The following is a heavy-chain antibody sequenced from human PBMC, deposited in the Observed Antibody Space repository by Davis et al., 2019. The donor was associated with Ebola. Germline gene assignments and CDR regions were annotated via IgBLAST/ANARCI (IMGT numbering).Heavy chain of an antibody. CDR3: ARDAPFLAAAALIARFDY. V-gene: IGHV1-18*04. J-gene: IGHJ4*02. CDR2: VSGYNGKT. CDR1: GYTFTKYY. Sequence: ASVKVSCKASGYTFTKYYMHWVRQAPGQGLEWMGWVSGYNGKTNYALKFQDRVTMTTDTSTNTVYMELRSLRSDDTAMFYCARDAPFLAAAALIARFDYWGQGTLVTVSS. D-gene: IGHD3-3*02.